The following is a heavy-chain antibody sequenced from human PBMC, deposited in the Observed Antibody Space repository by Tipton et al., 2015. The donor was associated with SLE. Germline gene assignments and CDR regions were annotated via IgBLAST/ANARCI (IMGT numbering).Heavy chain of an antibody. Sequence: TLSLTCTVSGGSISSSSYYWGWIRQPPGKGLEWIGSIYYSGSTLYNPSLKSRVTISVDTSKNHFSLNVRSVTAADTAVYYCARHSGMVDSGWIDPWGPGTLVIVSS. V-gene: IGHV4-39*07. CDR1: GGSISSSSYY. J-gene: IGHJ5*02. D-gene: IGHD2-15*01. CDR2: IYYSGST. CDR3: ARHSGMVDSGWIDP.